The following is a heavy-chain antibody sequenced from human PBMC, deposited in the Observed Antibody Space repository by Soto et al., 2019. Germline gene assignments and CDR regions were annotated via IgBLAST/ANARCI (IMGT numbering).Heavy chain of an antibody. D-gene: IGHD3-16*01. J-gene: IGHJ5*02. Sequence: EVQLVESGGGLVQPGGSLRLSCADSGFTFSGYWMHWVRQAPGKGLEWVSRINPGGTTTTYAGSVKGRFTISRDNAQNTVYLQMNSLRAEDTAVYYCARVALGSYDWFDPWGQGTLVTVSS. V-gene: IGHV3-74*03. CDR2: INPGGTTT. CDR1: GFTFSGYW. CDR3: ARVALGSYDWFDP.